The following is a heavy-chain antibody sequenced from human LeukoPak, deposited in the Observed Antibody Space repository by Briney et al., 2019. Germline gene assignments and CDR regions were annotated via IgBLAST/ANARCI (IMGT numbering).Heavy chain of an antibody. CDR1: GGSISSYY. D-gene: IGHD5-18*01. J-gene: IGHJ3*02. CDR3: ARPGVGSGRYGAFDI. V-gene: IGHV4-59*08. CDR2: IYYSGST. Sequence: SETLSLTCTVSGGSISSYYWSWIRQPPGKGLEWIGYIYYSGSTNYNPSLKSRVTISVDTSKNQFFLKLSSVTAADTAVYYCARPGVGSGRYGAFDIWGQGTMVTVSS.